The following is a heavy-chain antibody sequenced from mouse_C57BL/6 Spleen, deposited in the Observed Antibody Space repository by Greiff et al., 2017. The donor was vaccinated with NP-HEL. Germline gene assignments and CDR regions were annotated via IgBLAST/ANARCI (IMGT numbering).Heavy chain of an antibody. CDR3: ARGKTFYRNYVGAMDY. J-gene: IGHJ4*01. D-gene: IGHD2-5*01. V-gene: IGHV1-19*01. CDR1: GYTFTDYY. CDR2: INPYNGGT. Sequence: EVQLQQSGPVLVKPGASVKMSCKASGYTFTDYYMNWVKQSHGKSLEWIGVINPYNGGTSYNQKFKGKATLTVDKSSSTAYMELNSLTSEDSAVYYCARGKTFYRNYVGAMDYWGQGTSVTVSS.